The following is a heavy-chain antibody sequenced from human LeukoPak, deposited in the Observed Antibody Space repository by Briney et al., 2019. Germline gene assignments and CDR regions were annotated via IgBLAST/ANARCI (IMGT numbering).Heavy chain of an antibody. V-gene: IGHV1-18*01. D-gene: IGHD3-22*01. CDR3: ARDPPYYDSSGYYAF. Sequence: ASVKVSSKASGYTFTSYGISWVRQAPGQGLEWMGWISAYNGNTNYAQKLQGRVTMTTDTSTTTAYMELRSLRSDDTAVYYCARDPPYYDSSGYYAFWGQGTLVTVSS. CDR1: GYTFTSYG. J-gene: IGHJ4*02. CDR2: ISAYNGNT.